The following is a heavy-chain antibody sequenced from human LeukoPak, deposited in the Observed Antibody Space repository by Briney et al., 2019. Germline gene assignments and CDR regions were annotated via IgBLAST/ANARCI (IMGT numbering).Heavy chain of an antibody. CDR1: GFTFSSYA. Sequence: GGSLRLSCAASGFTFSSYAMHWVRQAPGKGLEWVAVTSYDGSNKYYADSVKGRFTISRDNSKNTLYLQMNSLRAEDTAVYYCARDGPYYDILTAGRTEGEIDYWGQGTLVTVSS. V-gene: IGHV3-30*01. CDR3: ARDGPYYDILTAGRTEGEIDY. D-gene: IGHD3-9*01. J-gene: IGHJ4*02. CDR2: TSYDGSNK.